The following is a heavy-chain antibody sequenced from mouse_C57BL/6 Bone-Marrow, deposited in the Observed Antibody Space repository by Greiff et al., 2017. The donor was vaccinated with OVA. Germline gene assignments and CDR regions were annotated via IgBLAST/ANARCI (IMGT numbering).Heavy chain of an antibody. V-gene: IGHV1-63*01. Sequence: QVQLQQSGAELVRPGTSVKMSCKASGYTFTNYWIGWAKQRPGHGLEWIGDIYPGGGYTNYNEKFKGKATLTADKATSTAYMQCSSLTSEDSAIYYCARKENTLGYCDVWGTGTTVTVSS. CDR2: IYPGGGYT. J-gene: IGHJ1*03. CDR3: ARKENTLGYCDV. CDR1: GYTFTNYW.